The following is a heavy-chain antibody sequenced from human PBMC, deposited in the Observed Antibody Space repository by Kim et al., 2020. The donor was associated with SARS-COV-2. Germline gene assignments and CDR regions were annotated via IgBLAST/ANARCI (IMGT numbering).Heavy chain of an antibody. V-gene: IGHV3-23*01. CDR2: ISGSGDVT. D-gene: IGHD1-26*01. Sequence: GGSLRLSCATSGFTFSDYGMHWFRQAPGKGLEWVATISGSGDVTSFADSVKGRFTISRENSQDLLFLQLTRLRVEDTAMYYCAKGRQDWELLRWFDLWG. CDR1: GFTFSDYG. CDR3: AKGRQDWELLRWFDL. J-gene: IGHJ5*02.